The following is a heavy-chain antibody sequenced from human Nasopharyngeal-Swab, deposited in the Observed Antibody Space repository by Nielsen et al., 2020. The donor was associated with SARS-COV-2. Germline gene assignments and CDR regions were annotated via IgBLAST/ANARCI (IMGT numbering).Heavy chain of an antibody. V-gene: IGHV3-23*01. CDR2: ISGSGGST. CDR3: AKMATSDSGSCSGGSCYSPYYYYYMDV. D-gene: IGHD2-15*01. J-gene: IGHJ6*03. Sequence: GESLNISCAASGFISSSYVMSWVRQAPGKGLELVSAISGSGGSTYYADFVKGRFTISRDNSKNTLYLQLNSLRAEDTAVYCCAKMATSDSGSCSGGSCYSPYYYYYMDVWGKGTTVTVSS. CDR1: GFISSSYV.